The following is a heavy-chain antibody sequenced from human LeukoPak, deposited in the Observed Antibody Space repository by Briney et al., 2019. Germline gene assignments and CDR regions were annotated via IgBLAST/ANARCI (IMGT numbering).Heavy chain of an antibody. D-gene: IGHD2-21*01. CDR2: INYSGRS. V-gene: IGHV4-59*08. Sequence: SETLSLTCIVSGDSISSDFWSWNRQSPGRGLEWIGYINYSGRSEYNPSLKSRVTISIDRSKNHVSLKMRSVTAADTAMYYCARLDCISDACYNYWALGALVTVSS. J-gene: IGHJ4*02. CDR3: ARLDCISDACYNY. CDR1: GDSISSDF.